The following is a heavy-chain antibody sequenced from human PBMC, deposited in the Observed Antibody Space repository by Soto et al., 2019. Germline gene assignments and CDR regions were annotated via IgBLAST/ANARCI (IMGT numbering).Heavy chain of an antibody. V-gene: IGHV1-69*12. CDR2: IIPIFRTT. Sequence: QVQLVQSGAEVKKPGSSVKVSCEASGGTFNSHAISWVRQAPGQGLEWMGGIIPIFRTTNYAQKFQGRLTITADQSTRTAYMELSRLRSGDTAVYYRARPYSSSLENSYYYAVDVWGQGTTVTVSS. CDR1: GGTFNSHA. D-gene: IGHD6-13*01. CDR3: ARPYSSSLENSYYYAVDV. J-gene: IGHJ6*02.